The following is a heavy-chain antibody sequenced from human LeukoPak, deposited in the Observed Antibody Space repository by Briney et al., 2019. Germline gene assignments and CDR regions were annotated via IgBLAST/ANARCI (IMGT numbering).Heavy chain of an antibody. V-gene: IGHV4-39*01. Sequence: PGGSLRLSCAASGFTFSSYAMSWVRQPPGKGLEWIGSIYYSGSTYYNPSLKSRVTISVDTSKNQFSLKLSSVTAADTAVYYCARHCPYYYDSSGYTLDYWGQGTLVSVSS. CDR3: ARHCPYYYDSSGYTLDY. J-gene: IGHJ4*02. CDR2: IYYSGST. CDR1: GFTFSSYA. D-gene: IGHD3-22*01.